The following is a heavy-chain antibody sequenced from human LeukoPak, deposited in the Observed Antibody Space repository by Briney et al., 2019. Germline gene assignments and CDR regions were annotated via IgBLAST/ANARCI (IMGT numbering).Heavy chain of an antibody. D-gene: IGHD3-16*02. CDR2: LYPGDSDT. CDR3: ARGLRLGELSYPVDY. CDR1: GYSFTSYW. V-gene: IGHV5-51*01. J-gene: IGHJ4*02. Sequence: GESLKISCKGSGYSFTSYWIGWVRQMPGKGLEWMGILYPGDSDTRYSPSFQGQVTISADKSISTAYLQWSSLKAPDTAMYYCARGLRLGELSYPVDYWGQGTLVTVSS.